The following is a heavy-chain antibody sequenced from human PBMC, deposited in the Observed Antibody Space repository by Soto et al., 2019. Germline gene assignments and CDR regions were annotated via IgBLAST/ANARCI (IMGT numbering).Heavy chain of an antibody. Sequence: PFETLSLTCTVSGVSITSSSSDYWGWIRQPPGKGLEWIGSIYYSGTTYYNPSLKSRVTISVDTSKKQFSLKLSSVTAADTAVYYCASRFDNGGPDYWGQGTLVTVSS. CDR3: ASRFDNGGPDY. V-gene: IGHV4-39*01. CDR2: IYYSGTT. J-gene: IGHJ4*02. D-gene: IGHD2-8*01. CDR1: GVSITSSSSDY.